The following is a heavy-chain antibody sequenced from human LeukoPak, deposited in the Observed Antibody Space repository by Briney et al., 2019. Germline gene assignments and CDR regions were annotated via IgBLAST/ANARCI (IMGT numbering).Heavy chain of an antibody. J-gene: IGHJ4*02. CDR1: GFTFGDYG. V-gene: IGHV3-49*04. Sequence: GGSLRLSCTGSGFTFGDYGMSWVRQAPGKGLEWVGFIRSKAYGGTTEYAASVKGRFTISRDDSKSIAYLQMNSLKTEDTAVYYCSNSYCGGDCYSGGYFDYWGQGTLVSVSS. CDR2: IRSKAYGGTT. D-gene: IGHD2-21*02. CDR3: SNSYCGGDCYSGGYFDY.